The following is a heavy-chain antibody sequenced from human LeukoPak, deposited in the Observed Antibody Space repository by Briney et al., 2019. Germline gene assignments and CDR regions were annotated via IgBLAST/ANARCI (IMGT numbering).Heavy chain of an antibody. D-gene: IGHD6-6*01. J-gene: IGHJ6*03. CDR1: GYRCTSYW. CDR3: ARTMSIAARPSNYYYMDV. Sequence: GESLKISCKGSGYRCTSYWIGWVRQMPGKGLEWMGMIYPGDSDTRYSPSFQGQVTISADKSISTAYLQWSSLKAADTAMYYCARTMSIAARPSNYYYMDVWGKGTTVTVSS. CDR2: IYPGDSDT. V-gene: IGHV5-51*01.